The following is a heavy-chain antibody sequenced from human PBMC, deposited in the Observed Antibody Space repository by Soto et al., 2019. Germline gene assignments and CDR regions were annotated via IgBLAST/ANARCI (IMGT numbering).Heavy chain of an antibody. Sequence: PSETLSLTCTVSGGSISSYYWSWIRQPPGKGLEWIGYIYYSGSTNYNPSLKSRVTISVDTSKNQFSLKLSSVTAADTAVYYCARRGFDILTGSLQDVWXQGTTVTVSS. CDR2: IYYSGST. CDR1: GGSISSYY. D-gene: IGHD3-9*01. V-gene: IGHV4-59*01. CDR3: ARRGFDILTGSLQDV. J-gene: IGHJ6*02.